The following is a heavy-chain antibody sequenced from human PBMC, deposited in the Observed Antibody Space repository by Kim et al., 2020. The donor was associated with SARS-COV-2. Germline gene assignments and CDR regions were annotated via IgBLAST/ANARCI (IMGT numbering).Heavy chain of an antibody. CDR3: ARDSDYGGKGGGEFDI. CDR1: GYTFTSYG. J-gene: IGHJ3*02. D-gene: IGHD4-17*01. Sequence: ASVKVSCKASGYTFTSYGISWVRQAPGQGLEWMGWISAYNGNTNYAQKLQGRVTMTTDTSTSTAYMELRSLRSDDTAVYYCARDSDYGGKGGGEFDIWGQGTMVTVSS. V-gene: IGHV1-18*01. CDR2: ISAYNGNT.